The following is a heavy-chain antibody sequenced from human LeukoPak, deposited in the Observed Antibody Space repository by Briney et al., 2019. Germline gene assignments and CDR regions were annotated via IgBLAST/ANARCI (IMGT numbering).Heavy chain of an antibody. V-gene: IGHV1-18*01. Sequence: ASVKVSCKASGYTFTSYGISWVRQAPGQGLEWMGWISAYNGNTNYAQKLQGRVTMTTDTSTSTAYMELRSLRSDDTAVYYCARVTGTTSHYYYMDVWGKGTTVTVSS. CDR3: ARVTGTTSHYYYMDV. J-gene: IGHJ6*03. D-gene: IGHD1-7*01. CDR1: GYTFTSYG. CDR2: ISAYNGNT.